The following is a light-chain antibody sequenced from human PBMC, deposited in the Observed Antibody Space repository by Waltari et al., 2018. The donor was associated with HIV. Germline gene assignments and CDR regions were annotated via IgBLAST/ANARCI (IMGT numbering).Light chain of an antibody. CDR2: GAS. V-gene: IGKV3-20*01. CDR3: QQYGDSPKVT. Sequence: EIVLTQSPGTLSLSPGERVTLSCRASQSVDSNYLAWYQQRPGQAPRLLIFGASNRATGIPDRFSGSGSGTDFTLTISRLEPEDFAVYYCQQYGDSPKVTFGGGTKVEIK. J-gene: IGKJ4*01. CDR1: QSVDSNY.